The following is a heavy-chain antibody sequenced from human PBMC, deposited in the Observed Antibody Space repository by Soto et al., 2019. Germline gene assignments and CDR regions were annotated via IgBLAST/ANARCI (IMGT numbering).Heavy chain of an antibody. Sequence: SETLSLTCAVYGGSFSGYYWSWIRQPPGKGLEWIGEINHSGSTNYNPSLKSRVTISVDTSKNQFSLKLSSVTAADTAVYYCARGQLRGWGSYRPNPLFDYWGQGTLVTVSS. J-gene: IGHJ4*02. D-gene: IGHD3-16*02. CDR3: ARGQLRGWGSYRPNPLFDY. CDR1: GGSFSGYY. V-gene: IGHV4-34*01. CDR2: INHSGST.